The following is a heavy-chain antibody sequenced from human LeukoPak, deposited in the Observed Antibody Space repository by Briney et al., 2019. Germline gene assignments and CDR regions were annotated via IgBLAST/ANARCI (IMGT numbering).Heavy chain of an antibody. Sequence: GGSLRLSCAASGFTLSSYAMSWVRQAPGQGLEWVASIKYDASEKHYVDSVKGRFTISRDNGKNSLSLQMNSLRAEDTAVYYCARSRSGSYWVSFDYWGQGTLVTVSS. CDR3: ARSRSGSYWVSFDY. CDR1: GFTLSSYA. V-gene: IGHV3-7*01. CDR2: IKYDASEK. D-gene: IGHD1-26*01. J-gene: IGHJ4*02.